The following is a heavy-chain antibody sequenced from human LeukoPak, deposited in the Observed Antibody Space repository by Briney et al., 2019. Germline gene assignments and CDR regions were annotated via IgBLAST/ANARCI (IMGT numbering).Heavy chain of an antibody. CDR1: GGSISSYY. CDR2: IYTSGST. D-gene: IGHD6-13*01. V-gene: IGHV4-4*07. CDR3: AREQQPYRALGI. J-gene: IGHJ3*02. Sequence: SETLSLTCTVSGGSISSYYWSWIRQPAGKGLEWIGRIYTSGSTNYNPSLKSRVTMSVETSKNQFSLNLSSVTAADTAVYYCAREQQPYRALGIWGQGKMVTVSS.